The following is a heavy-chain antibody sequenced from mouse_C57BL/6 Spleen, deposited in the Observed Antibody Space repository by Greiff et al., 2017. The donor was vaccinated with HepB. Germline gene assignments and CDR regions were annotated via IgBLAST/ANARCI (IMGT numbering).Heavy chain of an antibody. V-gene: IGHV1-82*01. D-gene: IGHD6-1*01. CDR1: GYAFSSSW. CDR2: IYPGDGDT. Sequence: VQLQQSGPELVKPGASVKISCKASGYAFSSSWMNWVKQRPGKGLEWIGRIYPGDGDTNYNGKFKGKATLTADKSSSTAYMQLSSLTSEDSAVYFCARGTSAGGGFAYWGQGTLVTVSA. J-gene: IGHJ3*01. CDR3: ARGTSAGGGFAY.